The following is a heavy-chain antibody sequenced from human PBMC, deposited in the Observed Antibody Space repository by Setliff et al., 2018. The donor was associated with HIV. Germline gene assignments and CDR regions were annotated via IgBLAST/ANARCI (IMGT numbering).Heavy chain of an antibody. J-gene: IGHJ6*03. Sequence: PSETLSLTCTVSGGSISSDNYYWSWIRQHPGKGLEWIGYIYYSGRTYYNPSLKSRVAISLDTSKNQFSLKLSSVTAADTAVYYCARGVVDYDFWSGSGDYYYMGVWGKGTTVTVSS. D-gene: IGHD3-3*01. CDR3: ARGVVDYDFWSGSGDYYYMGV. CDR2: IYYSGRT. CDR1: GGSISSDNYY. V-gene: IGHV4-31*03.